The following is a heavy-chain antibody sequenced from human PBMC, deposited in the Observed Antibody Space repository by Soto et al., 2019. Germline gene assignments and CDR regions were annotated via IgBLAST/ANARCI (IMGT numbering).Heavy chain of an antibody. CDR1: GTTYG. CDR3: ATDERDDCSSINWRYLDH. CDR2: GRFYNGKE. Sequence: QVQLVQSGGEVKKPGASVKVSCKAVGTTYGISWVRQAPGQGLEWMGWGRFYNGKENNAPKFQGRITLNTDTSTGTADMAWRLLPFDYTAVYFGATDERDDCSSINWRYLDHLGPGVLVTGSS. J-gene: IGHJ4*01. D-gene: IGHD2-2*01. V-gene: IGHV1-18*01.